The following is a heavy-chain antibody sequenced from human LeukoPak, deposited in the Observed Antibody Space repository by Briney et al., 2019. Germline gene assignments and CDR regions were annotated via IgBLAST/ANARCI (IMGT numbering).Heavy chain of an antibody. V-gene: IGHV3-48*03. J-gene: IGHJ6*04. D-gene: IGHD3-10*02. CDR2: ISSSGSTI. CDR3: AELGITMIGGV. Sequence: PGGSLRLSCAACGFTFSSYEMNWVRQAPGKGLEWVSYISSSGSTIYYADSVKGRCTISRDNAKNSLYLQMNSLRAEDTAVYYCAELGITMIGGVWGKGTTVTISS. CDR1: GFTFSSYE.